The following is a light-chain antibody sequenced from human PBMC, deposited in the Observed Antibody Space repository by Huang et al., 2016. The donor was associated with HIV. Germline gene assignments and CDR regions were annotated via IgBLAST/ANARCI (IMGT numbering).Light chain of an antibody. V-gene: IGKV3-20*01. CDR3: QQYGTLPYT. CDR1: QGVHNSY. Sequence: EIVLTQSPVTLSLSPGEGASLSCRASQGVHNSYLAWYQQKPGQPPRVLMFGASNRATGVPHRFRGSGSGTDFTLTISRLDPEDFAVYYCQQYGTLPYTFGQGTKLEI. J-gene: IGKJ2*01. CDR2: GAS.